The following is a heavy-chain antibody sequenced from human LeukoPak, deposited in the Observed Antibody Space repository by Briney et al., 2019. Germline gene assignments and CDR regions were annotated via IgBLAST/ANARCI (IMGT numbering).Heavy chain of an antibody. CDR2: INHSGST. Sequence: SETLSLTCAVYGGSFSGYYWSWIRQPPGKGLEWIGEINHSGSTNYNPSLKSRVTISVDTSKNQFSLKLSSVTAADTAVYYCASGREDYYDSSGSARPLDYWGQGTLVTVSS. D-gene: IGHD3-22*01. CDR3: ASGREDYYDSSGSARPLDY. J-gene: IGHJ4*02. V-gene: IGHV4-34*01. CDR1: GGSFSGYY.